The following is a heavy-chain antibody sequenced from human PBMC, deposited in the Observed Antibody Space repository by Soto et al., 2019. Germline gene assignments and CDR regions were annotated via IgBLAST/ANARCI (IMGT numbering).Heavy chain of an antibody. Sequence: LRLSCAASGFTFSDSYMSWIRQAPGKGLEWISYITFSGNTVYYADSLKGRFTISRDNAKNSLYLQMNRLRAEDTAVYYCARVSWREKYGMDVWGQGTTVTVS. J-gene: IGHJ6*02. CDR1: GFTFSDSY. CDR3: ARVSWREKYGMDV. V-gene: IGHV3-11*01. CDR2: ITFSGNTV.